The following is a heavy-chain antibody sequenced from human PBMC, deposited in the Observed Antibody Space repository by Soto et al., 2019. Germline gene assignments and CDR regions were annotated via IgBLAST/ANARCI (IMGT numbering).Heavy chain of an antibody. CDR1: GFTFSSYG. V-gene: IGHV3-30*18. Sequence: PGGSLRLSCAASGFTFSSYGMHWVRQAPGKGLEWVAVISYDGSNKYYADSVKGRFTISRDNSKNTLYLQMNSLRAEDTAVYYCAKEDCSGGSCYSYYYYYGMDVWGQGTTVTVSS. D-gene: IGHD2-15*01. J-gene: IGHJ6*02. CDR2: ISYDGSNK. CDR3: AKEDCSGGSCYSYYYYYGMDV.